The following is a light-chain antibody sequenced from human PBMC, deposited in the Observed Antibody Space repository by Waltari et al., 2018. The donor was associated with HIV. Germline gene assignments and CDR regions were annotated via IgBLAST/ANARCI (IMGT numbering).Light chain of an antibody. CDR2: GES. V-gene: IGKV3-15*01. CDR1: QSVSSN. Sequence: EIVMTQSPATLSVSPGERATPSCRASQSVSSNLAWYQQKPGQAPRLLIYGESTRATGVPARFSGSGSGTEFTLTISSLQSEDFAVYYCQQYINRPPYTFGQGTKLEI. J-gene: IGKJ2*01. CDR3: QQYINRPPYT.